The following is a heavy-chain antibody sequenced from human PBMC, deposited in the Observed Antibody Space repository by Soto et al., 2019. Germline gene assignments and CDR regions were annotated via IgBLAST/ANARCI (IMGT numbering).Heavy chain of an antibody. CDR2: IYWDDDK. J-gene: IGHJ6*02. CDR3: AHVLVVVANYGMDV. D-gene: IGHD2-15*01. Sequence: QITLKESGPTLVKPTQTLTLTCTFSGFSLSTSGMGVGWIRQPPGKALEWLALIYWDDDKRYSPSLTSRLTITKDTSKNQVVLTMTNMDPVDTATYYCAHVLVVVANYGMDVWGQGTTVTVSS. CDR1: GFSLSTSGMG. V-gene: IGHV2-5*02.